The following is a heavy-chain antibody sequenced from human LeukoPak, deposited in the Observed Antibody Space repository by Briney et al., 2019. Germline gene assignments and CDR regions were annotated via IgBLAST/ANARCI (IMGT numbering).Heavy chain of an antibody. J-gene: IGHJ6*02. Sequence: GGSLRLSCSVSGLLFRSYGMGWVRQAPGKGLEWVSSITDSGSRTHYADSVMGRFTISRDNAKNTLLLQMNSLRAEDTAVYYCAKYPGRGSYYGMDVWGQGTTVTVSS. CDR3: AKYPGRGSYYGMDV. V-gene: IGHV3-23*01. CDR1: GLLFRSYG. D-gene: IGHD2-15*01. CDR2: ITDSGSRT.